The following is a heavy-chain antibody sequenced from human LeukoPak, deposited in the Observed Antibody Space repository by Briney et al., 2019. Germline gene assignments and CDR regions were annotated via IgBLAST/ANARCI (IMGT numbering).Heavy chain of an antibody. CDR1: GFTFSSYD. Sequence: PGGSLRLSCAASGFTFSSYDMSWVRQAPGKGLEWVSGIGSGGVDTHYADSVKGRFTISRDNSKNTLYLQMNSLRAEDTAVYYCARPTITTAGTQWFDPWGQGTLVTVSS. CDR2: IGSGGVDT. CDR3: ARPTITTAGTQWFDP. J-gene: IGHJ5*02. D-gene: IGHD6-13*01. V-gene: IGHV3-23*01.